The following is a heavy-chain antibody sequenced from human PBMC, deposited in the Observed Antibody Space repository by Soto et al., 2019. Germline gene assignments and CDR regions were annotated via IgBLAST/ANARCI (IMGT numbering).Heavy chain of an antibody. V-gene: IGHV3-30*18. J-gene: IGHJ5*02. CDR2: ISHDGGAT. CDR3: AKDWGSSGWYNWFDP. D-gene: IGHD6-13*01. CDR1: GFTFSTSG. Sequence: QVQLVESGGVVVQSGRSLRLSCAASGFTFSTSGMHWIRQAPGKGLEWVAMISHDGGATYYVGSVKGRFTISRDTDKNTLHLQMDSLRPEDTATYYCAKDWGSSGWYNWFDPWGEGTLVTVSS.